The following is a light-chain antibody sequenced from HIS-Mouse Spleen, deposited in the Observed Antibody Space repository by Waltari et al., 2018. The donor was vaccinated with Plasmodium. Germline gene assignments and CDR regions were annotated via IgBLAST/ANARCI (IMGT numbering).Light chain of an antibody. CDR3: QSADSSGTWV. J-gene: IGLJ3*02. V-gene: IGLV3-25*03. Sequence: SYELTQPPSVPVSPGQTARITCSGDALPKQYPYWYQQKPGQAPVLVIYKDSERPSGIPERFSGSSSGTTVTLTISGVQAEDEADYYCQSADSSGTWVFGGGTKLTVL. CDR1: ALPKQY. CDR2: KDS.